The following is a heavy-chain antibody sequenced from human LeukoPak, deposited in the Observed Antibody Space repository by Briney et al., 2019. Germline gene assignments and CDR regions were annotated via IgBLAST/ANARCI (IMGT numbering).Heavy chain of an antibody. D-gene: IGHD2-2*01. V-gene: IGHV3-21*01. J-gene: IGHJ3*02. CDR1: VFTFCSYR. CDR2: ITCRSSYI. CDR3: ARVGRLRDDIVVVPAAISDAFDI. Sequence: GVSLRLFCASSVFTFCSYRVNWAPHAPGKGREGVSSITCRSSYIYYADALKSRFTSSRDNAKNSLYLQMNSLRAEDTAVYYCARVGRLRDDIVVVPAAISDAFDIWGQGTMVTVSS.